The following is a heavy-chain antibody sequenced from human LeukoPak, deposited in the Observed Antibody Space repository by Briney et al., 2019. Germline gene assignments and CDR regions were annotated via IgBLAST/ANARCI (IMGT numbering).Heavy chain of an antibody. D-gene: IGHD2-15*01. V-gene: IGHV1-46*01. J-gene: IGHJ6*02. Sequence: GASVKVSCKASGYTFTSYYMHWVRQAPGQGLEWMGIINPSGGSTSYAQKFQGRVTMTRDTSTSTVYMELSSLRSEDTAVYYCARDKGPYCSGGSCPYYYYYGMDVRGQGTTVTVSS. CDR2: INPSGGST. CDR3: ARDKGPYCSGGSCPYYYYYGMDV. CDR1: GYTFTSYY.